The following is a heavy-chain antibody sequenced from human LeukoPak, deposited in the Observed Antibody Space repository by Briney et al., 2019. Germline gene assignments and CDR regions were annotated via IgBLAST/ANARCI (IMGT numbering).Heavy chain of an antibody. CDR1: GFTFSSYS. Sequence: NPGGSLRLSCAASGFTFSSYSMNWVRQAPGKGLEWVSFISSSSSYIYYADSVKGRFTISRDNAKNSLYLQMNSLRAEDTAVYYCARAAPTLDGGFDPWGQGTLVTVSS. CDR2: ISSSSSYI. CDR3: ARAAPTLDGGFDP. V-gene: IGHV3-21*01. D-gene: IGHD2/OR15-2a*01. J-gene: IGHJ5*02.